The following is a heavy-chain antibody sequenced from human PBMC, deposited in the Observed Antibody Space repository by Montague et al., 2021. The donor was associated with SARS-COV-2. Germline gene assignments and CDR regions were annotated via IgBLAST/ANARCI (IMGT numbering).Heavy chain of an antibody. CDR3: ARDSTYSSGWFFDY. CDR2: ISYDGSNK. Sequence: SLRLSCAASGFTFSSYAMHWVRQAPGEGLEWVAVISYDGSNKYYADSVKGRFTISRDNSKNTLYLQMNSLRAEDTAVYYCARDSTYSSGWFFDYWGQGTLVTVSS. J-gene: IGHJ4*02. D-gene: IGHD6-19*01. V-gene: IGHV3-30*04. CDR1: GFTFSSYA.